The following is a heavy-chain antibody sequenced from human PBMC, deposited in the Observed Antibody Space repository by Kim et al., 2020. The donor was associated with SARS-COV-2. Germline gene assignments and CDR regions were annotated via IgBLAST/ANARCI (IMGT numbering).Heavy chain of an antibody. V-gene: IGHV3-30-3*01. CDR1: GFTFSSYA. CDR2: ISYDGSNK. CDR3: ARDMGGWFDP. D-gene: IGHD1-26*01. J-gene: IGHJ5*02. Sequence: GGSLRLSCAASGFTFSSYAMHWVRQAPGKGLEWVALISYDGSNKYYADSVKGRFTISRDNSKNTLYLQMNSLGAEDTAVYYCARDMGGWFDPWGQGTLVTVSS.